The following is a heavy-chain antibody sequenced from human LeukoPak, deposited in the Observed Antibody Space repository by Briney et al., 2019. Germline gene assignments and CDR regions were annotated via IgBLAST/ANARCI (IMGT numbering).Heavy chain of an antibody. Sequence: ASVKVSCKASGYTFTSYGISWVRQAPGQGLEWMGWISAYNGNTNYAQKLQGRVTMTTDTSTSTAYMELRSLRSDDTAVYYCARVPSGVAAAGDDYWGQGTLVTVSS. CDR3: ARVPSGVAAAGDDY. J-gene: IGHJ4*02. CDR1: GYTFTSYG. V-gene: IGHV1-18*01. CDR2: ISAYNGNT. D-gene: IGHD6-13*01.